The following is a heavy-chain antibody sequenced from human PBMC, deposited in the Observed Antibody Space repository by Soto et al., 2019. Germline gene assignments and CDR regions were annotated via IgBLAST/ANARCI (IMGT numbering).Heavy chain of an antibody. V-gene: IGHV3-74*01. CDR3: ATALHGSGTYVFYGMDV. J-gene: IGHJ6*02. Sequence: GSLRRAGIVSGCFFSDYWMHWVRQAPGRGLEWVSHLDIDGSGRTYADSVKGRFTISRDNGKNTLYLQMNSLRPEDTAVYYCATALHGSGTYVFYGMDVWGQGTTVTVSS. CDR2: LDIDGSGR. CDR1: GCFFSDYW. D-gene: IGHD3-10*01.